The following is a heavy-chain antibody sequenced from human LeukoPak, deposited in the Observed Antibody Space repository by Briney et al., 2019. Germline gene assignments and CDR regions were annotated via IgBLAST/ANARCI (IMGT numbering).Heavy chain of an antibody. V-gene: IGHV1-2*02. D-gene: IGHD1-26*01. CDR2: INPNSGGT. CDR1: GYTFTGYY. CDR3: ARIVYSGSYTYNWFDP. Sequence: ASVKVSCKAPGYTFTGYYMHWVRQAPGQGLEWMGWINPNSGGTNYAQKFQGRVTMTRDTSISTAYMELSRLRSDDTAVYYCARIVYSGSYTYNWFDPWGQGTLVTVSS. J-gene: IGHJ5*02.